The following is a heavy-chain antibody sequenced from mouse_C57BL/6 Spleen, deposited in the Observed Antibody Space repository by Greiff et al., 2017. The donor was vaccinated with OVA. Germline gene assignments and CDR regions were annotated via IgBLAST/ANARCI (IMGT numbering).Heavy chain of an antibody. CDR2: IWSGGST. Sequence: VQLKESGPGLVQPSQSLSITCTVSGFSLTSYGVHWVRQSPGTGLEWLGVIWSGGSTDSNAAFISRLSISKDNSKSQVFFKMNRRQADDTAKYYCARKWDGYYGDYYAMDCWGQGASVTVSA. J-gene: IGHJ4*01. CDR1: GFSLTSYG. D-gene: IGHD2-3*01. CDR3: ARKWDGYYGDYYAMDC. V-gene: IGHV2-2*01.